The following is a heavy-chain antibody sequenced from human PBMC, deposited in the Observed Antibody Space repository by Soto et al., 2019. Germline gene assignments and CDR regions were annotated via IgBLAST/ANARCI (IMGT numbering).Heavy chain of an antibody. CDR1: GGSISSGGYY. D-gene: IGHD2-15*01. CDR3: ARVRGYCSGGSCYLDWFDP. V-gene: IGHV4-31*03. CDR2: IYYSGST. J-gene: IGHJ5*02. Sequence: QVQLQESGPGLVKPSQTLSLTCTVSGGSISSGGYYWSWIRQHPGQGLEWFGYIYYSGSTYYNPSLKSRVNISVDTSKNQFTLKGSSVTAEDTAVYYCARVRGYCSGGSCYLDWFDPWGQGTLVTVS.